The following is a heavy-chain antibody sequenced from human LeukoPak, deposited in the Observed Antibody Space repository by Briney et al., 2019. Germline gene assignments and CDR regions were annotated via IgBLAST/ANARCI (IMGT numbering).Heavy chain of an antibody. CDR1: GGTFSSYA. CDR2: IIPIFGTA. Sequence: SVKVSCKVSGGTFSSYAISWVRQAPGQGLEWMGGIIPIFGTANYAQKFQGRVTITTDESTSTAYMELSSLRSEDTAVYYCASYYAGYGDYRGTPNAFDIWGQGTMVTVSS. CDR3: ASYYAGYGDYRGTPNAFDI. J-gene: IGHJ3*02. V-gene: IGHV1-69*05. D-gene: IGHD4-17*01.